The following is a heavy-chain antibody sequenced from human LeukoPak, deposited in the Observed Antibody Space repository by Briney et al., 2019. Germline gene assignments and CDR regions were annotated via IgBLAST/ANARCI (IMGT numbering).Heavy chain of an antibody. Sequence: AGGSLRLSCAASGFTFSSYSMNWVRQAPGKGLEWVSSISSSSSYIYYADSVKGRFTISRDNAKNSLYLQMNSLRDEDTAVYYCARGGSAWNDYYYYYGMDVWGQGTTVTVSS. D-gene: IGHD1-1*01. V-gene: IGHV3-21*01. CDR1: GFTFSSYS. J-gene: IGHJ6*02. CDR3: ARGGSAWNDYYYYYGMDV. CDR2: ISSSSSYI.